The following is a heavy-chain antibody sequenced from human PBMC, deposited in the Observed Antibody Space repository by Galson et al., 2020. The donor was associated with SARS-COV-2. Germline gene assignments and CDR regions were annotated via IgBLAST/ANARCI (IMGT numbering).Heavy chain of an antibody. CDR1: GGSISSSSYY. CDR2: IYYSGST. CDR3: ARSWRVNWGRGRDDAFDI. J-gene: IGHJ3*02. D-gene: IGHD7-27*01. V-gene: IGHV4-39*01. Sequence: SETLSLTCTVSGGSISSSSYYWGWIRQPPGKGLEWIGSIYYSGSTYYNPSLKSRVTISVDTSKNQFSLKLSSVTAADTAVYYCARSWRVNWGRGRDDAFDIWGQGTMVTVSS.